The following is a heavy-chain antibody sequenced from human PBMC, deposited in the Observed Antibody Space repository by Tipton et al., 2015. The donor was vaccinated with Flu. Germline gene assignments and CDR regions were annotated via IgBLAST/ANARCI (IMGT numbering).Heavy chain of an antibody. V-gene: IGHV4-34*01. Sequence: LRLSCAVYGGSVSGHYWSWIRQPPGKGLEWIGEINHSGRTNYNPSLKSRVTISVDTSKNQFSLKLSSVNAADTAVYYCARDSSGYSIFFDYWGQGTLVTVSS. D-gene: IGHD3-22*01. CDR3: ARDSSGYSIFFDY. CDR1: GGSVSGHY. J-gene: IGHJ4*02. CDR2: INHSGRT.